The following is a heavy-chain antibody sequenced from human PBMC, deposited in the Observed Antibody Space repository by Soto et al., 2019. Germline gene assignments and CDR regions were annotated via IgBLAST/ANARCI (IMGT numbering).Heavy chain of an antibody. D-gene: IGHD6-13*01. Sequence: GGSLRLSCAASGFTFSSYSMNWVRQAPGKGLEWVSSISSSSSYIYYADSVKGRFTISRDNAKNSLYLQMNSLRAEDTAVYYCARGQGVYSSSWYAADYWGQGTLVTVSS. CDR3: ARGQGVYSSSWYAADY. V-gene: IGHV3-21*01. J-gene: IGHJ4*02. CDR1: GFTFSSYS. CDR2: ISSSSSYI.